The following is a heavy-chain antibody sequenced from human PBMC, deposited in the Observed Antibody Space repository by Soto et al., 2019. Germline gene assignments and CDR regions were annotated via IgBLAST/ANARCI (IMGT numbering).Heavy chain of an antibody. D-gene: IGHD6-13*01. CDR3: ARERPDGSRLDP. J-gene: IGHJ5*02. Sequence: SETLSLTCTVSGDSISSGGSSWNWIRQPPGKGLEWIGYIYYSGSTYYNPSLKSRVTISVDTSKNQFSLKLSSVTAADTAVYYCARERPDGSRLDPWGQGTLVTVSS. V-gene: IGHV4-30-2*05. CDR2: IYYSGST. CDR1: GDSISSGGSS.